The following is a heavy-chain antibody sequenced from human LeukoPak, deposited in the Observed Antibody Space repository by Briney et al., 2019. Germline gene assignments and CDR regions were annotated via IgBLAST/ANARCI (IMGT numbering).Heavy chain of an antibody. J-gene: IGHJ4*02. CDR1: GFTFSDYY. CDR3: AREDGYSSSWYSDY. D-gene: IGHD6-13*01. CDR2: ISSTSIYT. V-gene: IGHV3-11*05. Sequence: SGGSLRLSCAASGFTFSDYYMSWIRQAPGKGLEWVSDISSTSIYTNYADSVKGRFTISRDNAKNSLYLQMNSLRAEDTAVYYCAREDGYSSSWYSDYWGQGTLVTVSS.